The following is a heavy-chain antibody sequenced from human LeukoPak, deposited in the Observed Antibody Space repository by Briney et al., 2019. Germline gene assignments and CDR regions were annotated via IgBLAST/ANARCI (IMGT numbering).Heavy chain of an antibody. V-gene: IGHV3-30*02. CDR3: AKPYYYGSGSPFDY. J-gene: IGHJ4*02. D-gene: IGHD3-10*01. CDR1: GFTFSSYG. CDR2: IRYDGSNK. Sequence: GGSLRLSCAASGFTFSSYGMHWVRQAPGKGLEWVAFIRYDGSNKYYADSVKGRFTISRDNSKNTLYLQMNSLRAEDTAVYYCAKPYYYGSGSPFDYWGQGTLVTVSS.